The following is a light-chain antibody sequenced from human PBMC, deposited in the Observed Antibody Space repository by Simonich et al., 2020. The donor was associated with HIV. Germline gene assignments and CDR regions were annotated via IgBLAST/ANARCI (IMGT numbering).Light chain of an antibody. V-gene: IGLV3-1*01. CDR2: QDG. CDR3: QTWDSSTVA. J-gene: IGLJ2*01. Sequence: SYELTQPPSVSVSPGQTARITCSGDALPKKYAFWYQQKSGQSPVLVTYQDGKRPSGIPERCSGSNSGNTATLTISGTQAMDEADYYCQTWDSSTVAFGGGTKLTVL. CDR1: ALPKKY.